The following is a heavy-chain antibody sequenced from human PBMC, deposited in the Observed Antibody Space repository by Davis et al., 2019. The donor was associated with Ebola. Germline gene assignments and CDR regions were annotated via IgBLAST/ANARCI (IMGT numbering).Heavy chain of an antibody. V-gene: IGHV3-23*01. D-gene: IGHD3-16*01. J-gene: IGHJ4*02. CDR1: GFTFSSYA. Sequence: PGGSLRLSCAASGFTFSSYAMSWVRQAPGKGLEWVSAISGSGGSTYYADSVKGRFTISRDNSKNTLYLQMNSLRAEDTAVYYCAKGEFKLGEPGGFDYWGQGTLVTVSS. CDR2: ISGSGGST. CDR3: AKGEFKLGEPGGFDY.